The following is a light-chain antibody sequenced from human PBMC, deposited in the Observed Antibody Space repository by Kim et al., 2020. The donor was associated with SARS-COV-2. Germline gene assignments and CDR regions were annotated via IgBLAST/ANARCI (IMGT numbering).Light chain of an antibody. Sequence: VALGQTVRITCQGDSLRSYYATRYQQKPGHAPILVIYGKNNRPSGIPDRFSGSSSGNTASLTITGTQAGDEADYYCNSRDSNNNVLFGGVTQLTVL. J-gene: IGLJ2*01. CDR1: SLRSYY. CDR3: NSRDSNNNVL. V-gene: IGLV3-19*01. CDR2: GKN.